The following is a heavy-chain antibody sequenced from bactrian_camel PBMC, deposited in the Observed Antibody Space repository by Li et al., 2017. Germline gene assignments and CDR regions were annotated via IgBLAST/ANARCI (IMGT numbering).Heavy chain of an antibody. CDR1: GFTFSKHA. CDR2: INSGGST. CDR3: ATDAVAPIKYNY. J-gene: IGHJ4*01. Sequence: VQLVESGGGLVQPGGSLRLSCTDSGFTFSKHAMSWVRQAPGKELEWVSAINSGGSTYYADSVKGRFTISRDNAKNTVYLQMNSLKSEDTALYYCATDAVAPIKYNYWGQGTQVTVS. D-gene: IGHD6*01. V-gene: IGHV3S40*01.